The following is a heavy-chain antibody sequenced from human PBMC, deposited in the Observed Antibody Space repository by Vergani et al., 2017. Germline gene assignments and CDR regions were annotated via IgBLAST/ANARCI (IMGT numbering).Heavy chain of an antibody. J-gene: IGHJ4*02. CDR3: TRQPQEGASGPPSVPT. V-gene: IGHV3-21*04. CDR1: GFTFSSYS. D-gene: IGHD5-12*01. Sequence: EVQLVESGGGLVKPGGSLRLSCAASGFTFSSYSMNWVRQAPGKGLEWVSSISSSSSYIYYADSVKGRFTISRDNAKKSLYLQMNSLRAEDTAVYYCTRQPQEGASGPPSVPTWGQGISVIVSS. CDR2: ISSSSSYI.